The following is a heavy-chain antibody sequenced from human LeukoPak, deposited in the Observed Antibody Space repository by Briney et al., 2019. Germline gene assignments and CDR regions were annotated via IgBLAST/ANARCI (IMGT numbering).Heavy chain of an antibody. J-gene: IGHJ4*02. D-gene: IGHD3-22*01. CDR3: AKDPCPHYYDSSYFDY. V-gene: IGHV3-23*01. CDR1: GFTFSSYA. Sequence: AGSLRLSCAASGFTFSSYAMSWVRQAPGKGLEWVSAISGSGGSTYYPDSVKGRFTISRDNSKNTLYLQMNSLRAEDTAVYYCAKDPCPHYYDSSYFDYWGQGTLVTVSS. CDR2: ISGSGGST.